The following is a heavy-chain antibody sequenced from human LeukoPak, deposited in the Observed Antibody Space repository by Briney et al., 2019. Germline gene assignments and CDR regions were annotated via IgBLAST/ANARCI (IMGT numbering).Heavy chain of an antibody. CDR3: ARDKAWMTEGAFDI. D-gene: IGHD2-21*02. Sequence: ASVKVSCKASGYTFTGYYMHWVRQAPGQGLEWMGWINPNSGGTNYAQKFQGRVTMTRDTSISTAYMELSRLRSDDTAVYYCARDKAWMTEGAFDIWGQGTMVTVSS. J-gene: IGHJ3*02. CDR2: INPNSGGT. V-gene: IGHV1-2*02. CDR1: GYTFTGYY.